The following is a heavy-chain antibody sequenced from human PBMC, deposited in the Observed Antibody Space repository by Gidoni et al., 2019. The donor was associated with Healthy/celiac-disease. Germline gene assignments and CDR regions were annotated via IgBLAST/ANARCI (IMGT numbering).Heavy chain of an antibody. CDR3: ARDLRYSSSPPGDICFDP. J-gene: IGHJ5*02. CDR2: INAGNGNT. V-gene: IGHV1-3*01. CDR1: GYTFTSYA. D-gene: IGHD6-13*01. Sequence: QVQLVQSGAEVKKPGASVKVSCKASGYTFTSYAMHWVRQAPGQRLEWMGWINAGNGNTKYSQKFQGRVTITRDTSASTAYMELSSLRSEDTAVYYCARDLRYSSSPPGDICFDPWGQGTLVTVSS.